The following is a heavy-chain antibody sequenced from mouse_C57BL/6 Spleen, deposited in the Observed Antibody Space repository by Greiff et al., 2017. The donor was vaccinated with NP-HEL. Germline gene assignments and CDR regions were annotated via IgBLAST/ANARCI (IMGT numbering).Heavy chain of an antibody. Sequence: VQLQQPGAELVRPGSSVKLSCKASGYTFTSYWMDWVKQRPGQGLEWIGNIYPSDSETHYNQKFKDKATLTVDKSSSTAYMQLSSLTSEDSAVYYCASTVVAPWDYWGQGTTLTVSS. V-gene: IGHV1-61*01. CDR2: IYPSDSET. CDR3: ASTVVAPWDY. CDR1: GYTFTSYW. D-gene: IGHD1-1*01. J-gene: IGHJ2*01.